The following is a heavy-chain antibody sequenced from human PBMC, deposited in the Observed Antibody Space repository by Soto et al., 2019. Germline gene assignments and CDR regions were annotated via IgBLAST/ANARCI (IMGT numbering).Heavy chain of an antibody. J-gene: IGHJ6*03. V-gene: IGHV4-31*03. CDR2: IYYSGST. D-gene: IGHD2-2*01. CDR3: ARVVVVVPYYYYYYMDV. CDR1: GVSISSGGYY. Sequence: PSETLSLTCPVSGVSISSGGYYWSWIRQHPGKGLEWIGYIYYSGSTYYNPSLKSRVTISVDTSKNQFSLKLSSVTAADTAVYYCARVVVVVPYYYYYYMDVWGKGTTVTVSS.